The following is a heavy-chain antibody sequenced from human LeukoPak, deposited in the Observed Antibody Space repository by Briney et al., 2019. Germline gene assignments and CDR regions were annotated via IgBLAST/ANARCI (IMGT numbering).Heavy chain of an antibody. V-gene: IGHV1-2*02. CDR1: GYTFTGYY. Sequence: ASMKVSCKASGYTFTGYYIHWVRQAPGQGLQWMGWINPNSGGTNFAQKFQGRVTMTRDTSISTAYMELSRLRSDDTAVYYCARDPSKQQLAREGYYWGQGTLVTVSS. CDR2: INPNSGGT. CDR3: ARDPSKQQLAREGYY. D-gene: IGHD6-13*01. J-gene: IGHJ4*02.